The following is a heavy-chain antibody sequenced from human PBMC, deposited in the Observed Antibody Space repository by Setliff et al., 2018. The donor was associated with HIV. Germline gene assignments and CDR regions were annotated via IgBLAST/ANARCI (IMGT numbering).Heavy chain of an antibody. CDR1: GFTFNTYT. CDR3: AAVPWGHSSLIIDH. J-gene: IGHJ4*02. D-gene: IGHD3-16*01. CDR2: ISDTSATI. Sequence: PGGSLRLSCAASGFTFNTYTMNWVRQTPGKGLEWLSYISDTSATISYADSVKGRFTISRDNAKNSLYLQMNSLRAEDTAVYYCAAVPWGHSSLIIDHWGQGTPVTVSS. V-gene: IGHV3-48*01.